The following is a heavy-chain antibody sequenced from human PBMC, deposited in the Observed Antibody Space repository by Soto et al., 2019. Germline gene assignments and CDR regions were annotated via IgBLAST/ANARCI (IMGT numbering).Heavy chain of an antibody. CDR2: MSYDGSNR. V-gene: IGHV3-30-3*01. CDR1: GFMFSSYA. Sequence: QVQLVESGGGVVQPGRSLRLSCAASGFMFSSYALHWVRQAPGKGLEWVALMSYDGSNRYYADSVKGRFTVSRDNSKNTLDLQMNSLRPEDTAVYYCARVKTPITIFAHGMDVWGQGTTVTVSS. D-gene: IGHD3-3*01. CDR3: ARVKTPITIFAHGMDV. J-gene: IGHJ6*02.